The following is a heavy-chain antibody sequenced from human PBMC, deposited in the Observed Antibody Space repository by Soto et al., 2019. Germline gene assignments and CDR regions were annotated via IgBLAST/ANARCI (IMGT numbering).Heavy chain of an antibody. CDR3: ARGYYDFWSGYYRPFDY. D-gene: IGHD3-3*01. CDR2: INHSGST. V-gene: IGHV4-34*01. J-gene: IGHJ4*02. Sequence: PSETLSLTCSVYGGSFSGYYWSWIRQPPGKGLEWIGEINHSGSTNYNPSLKSRVTISVDTSKNQFSLKLSSVTAADTAVYYCARGYYDFWSGYYRPFDYWRQGTLGTGS. CDR1: GGSFSGYY.